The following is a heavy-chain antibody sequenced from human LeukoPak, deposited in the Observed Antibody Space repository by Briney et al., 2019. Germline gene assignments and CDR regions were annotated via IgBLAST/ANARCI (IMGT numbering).Heavy chain of an antibody. V-gene: IGHV3-53*04. CDR1: GFTVSSNY. J-gene: IGHJ6*02. CDR2: IYSGGST. D-gene: IGHD6-13*01. CDR3: ARGEEASRIVAAGDYYGMDV. Sequence: GGSLRLSCAASGFTVSSNYMSWVRQAPGKGLEWVSVIYSGGSTYYADSVRGRFTISRHNSKNTLYLQMNSLRAEDTAVYYCARGEEASRIVAAGDYYGMDVWGQGTTVTVSS.